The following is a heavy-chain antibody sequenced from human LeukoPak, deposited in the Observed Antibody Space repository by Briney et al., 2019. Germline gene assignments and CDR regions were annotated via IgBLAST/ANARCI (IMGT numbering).Heavy chain of an antibody. D-gene: IGHD3-22*01. CDR1: GFTFSSYW. J-gene: IGHJ4*02. Sequence: GGSLRLSCAVSGFTFSSYWMSWVRQAPGKGLEWVANIKQDGSDKYYVDSVKGRFTISRDNGKNSLSLQMNSLRAEDTPVYYCARGYYDSGGHGHYYFDYWGQGTLVTVSS. CDR2: IKQDGSDK. V-gene: IGHV3-7*01. CDR3: ARGYYDSGGHGHYYFDY.